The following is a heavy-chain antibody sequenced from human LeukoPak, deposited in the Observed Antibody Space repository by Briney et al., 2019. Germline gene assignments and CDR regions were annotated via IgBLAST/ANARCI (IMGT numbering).Heavy chain of an antibody. CDR1: GFTFSNHW. V-gene: IGHV3-74*01. CDR2: IKGDGSSI. Sequence: QSGGSLRLSCAASGFTFSNHWMHWVRQTPGKGLVWVSRIKGDGSSISHADSVKGRFTISRDNAKNTLDLQMNNLRVEDTAVYYCVRDGGGAPPFDYWGEGVLVTVSS. D-gene: IGHD1-26*01. CDR3: VRDGGGAPPFDY. J-gene: IGHJ4*02.